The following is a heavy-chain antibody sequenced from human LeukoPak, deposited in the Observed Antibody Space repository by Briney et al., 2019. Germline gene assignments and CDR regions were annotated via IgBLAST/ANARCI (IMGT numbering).Heavy chain of an antibody. V-gene: IGHV1-18*01. D-gene: IGHD3-10*01. CDR3: ARQSFGSGSRDDALDI. CDR1: GYTFTNYG. J-gene: IGHJ3*02. Sequence: ASVKVSCKASGYTFTNYGISWVRQAPGQGLEWMGWISAYNGNTNYAQKLQGRVTMTIDTSTSTAYMEVRSLRSDDTAMYYCARQSFGSGSRDDALDIWGQGTMVTVSS. CDR2: ISAYNGNT.